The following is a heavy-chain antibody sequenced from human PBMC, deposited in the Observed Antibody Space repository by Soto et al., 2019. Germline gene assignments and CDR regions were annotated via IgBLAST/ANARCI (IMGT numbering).Heavy chain of an antibody. CDR1: GFTFTNSA. D-gene: IGHD2-15*01. CDR2: IIVGSGQT. J-gene: IGHJ3*02. V-gene: IGHV1-58*01. Sequence: SVKVSCKTSGFTFTNSAVQWVRQAPVQRLEWIGWIIVGSGQTKSSQNLQERITITRDMSTSTAYMELSSLRSEDTAVYYCAAELYSGGSCCSFDIWGQGTMVTVSS. CDR3: AAELYSGGSCCSFDI.